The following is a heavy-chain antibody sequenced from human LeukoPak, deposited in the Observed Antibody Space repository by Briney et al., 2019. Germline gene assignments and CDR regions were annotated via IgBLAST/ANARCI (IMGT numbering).Heavy chain of an antibody. D-gene: IGHD3-3*01. CDR1: GFTFSSYS. Sequence: GGSLRLSCAASGFTFSSYSMNWVRQAPGKGLEWVSGIGGLGGSTYYAGSVKGRFTISRDNSQNTLYLHMNSLRADDTAVYYCARDPGVVAFHYFDYWGQGSLVTVSS. J-gene: IGHJ4*02. CDR2: IGGLGGST. CDR3: ARDPGVVAFHYFDY. V-gene: IGHV3-23*01.